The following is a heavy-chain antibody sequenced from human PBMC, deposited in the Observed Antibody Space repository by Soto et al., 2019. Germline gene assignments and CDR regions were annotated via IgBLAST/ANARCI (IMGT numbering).Heavy chain of an antibody. Sequence: QVQLQESGPGLVKPSGTLSLTCAVSGGSISSSNWWSWVRQPPGKGLEWIGEIYHSGSTNYNPSLKSRATIXXDXSXXQFSLKLSSVTAADTAVYYCARAVAGPYYYYGMDVWGQGTTVTVSS. D-gene: IGHD6-19*01. CDR3: ARAVAGPYYYYGMDV. V-gene: IGHV4-4*02. J-gene: IGHJ6*02. CDR1: GGSISSSNW. CDR2: IYHSGST.